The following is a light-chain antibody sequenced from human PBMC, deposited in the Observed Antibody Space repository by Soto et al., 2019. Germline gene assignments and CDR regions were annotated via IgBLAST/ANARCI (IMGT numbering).Light chain of an antibody. CDR2: EVS. CDR1: SSDVGNYNL. Sequence: QTSLTQPASMEVSYGQAITISCNKTSSDVGNYNLVSWYQQHPGKAPKLMIYEVSQRPSGVSNRFSGSKSGNTASLAISGLQAEDEADYYCCSYAGSGTYVFGTGTKVTVL. J-gene: IGLJ1*01. V-gene: IGLV2-23*02. CDR3: CSYAGSGTYV.